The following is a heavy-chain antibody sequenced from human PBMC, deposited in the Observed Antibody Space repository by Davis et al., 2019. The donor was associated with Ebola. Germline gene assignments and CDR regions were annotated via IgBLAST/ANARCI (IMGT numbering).Heavy chain of an antibody. J-gene: IGHJ6*02. CDR1: GFTFDDYA. V-gene: IGHV3-9*01. Sequence: SLKISCAASGFTFDDYAMHWVRQAPGKGLEWVSGISWNSGSIGYADSVKGRFTISRDNAKNSLYLQMNSLRAEDTAVYYCARHNVDTALDVWGQGTTVTVSS. CDR2: ISWNSGSI. D-gene: IGHD5-18*01. CDR3: ARHNVDTALDV.